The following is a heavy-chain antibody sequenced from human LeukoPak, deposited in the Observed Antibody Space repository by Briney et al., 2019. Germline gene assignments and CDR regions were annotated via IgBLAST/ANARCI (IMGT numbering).Heavy chain of an antibody. V-gene: IGHV4-34*01. CDR3: ARSFYVDAFDI. Sequence: PSETLSLTCAVYGGSFSGYYWSWIRQPPGKGLEWIGEINHSGSTNYNPSLKSRVTISVDTSKNQFSLKLSSVTAADTAVYYCARSFYVDAFDIWGQGSMVTVSS. D-gene: IGHD3-16*01. J-gene: IGHJ3*02. CDR1: GGSFSGYY. CDR2: INHSGST.